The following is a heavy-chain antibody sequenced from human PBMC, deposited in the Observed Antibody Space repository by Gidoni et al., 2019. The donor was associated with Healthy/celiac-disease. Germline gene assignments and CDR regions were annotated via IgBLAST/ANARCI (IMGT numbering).Heavy chain of an antibody. V-gene: IGHV3-21*01. CDR1: GFTFSSYS. J-gene: IGHJ6*02. D-gene: IGHD2-2*01. CDR3: ARDLCSSTSCYDYGMDV. Sequence: EVQLVESVGGLVKPGGSLRLSCAASGFTFSSYSMNWVRQAPGKGLEWVSSISSSSSYIYYADSVKGRFTISRDNAKNSLYLQMNSLRAEDTAVYYCARDLCSSTSCYDYGMDVWGQGTTVTVSS. CDR2: ISSSSSYI.